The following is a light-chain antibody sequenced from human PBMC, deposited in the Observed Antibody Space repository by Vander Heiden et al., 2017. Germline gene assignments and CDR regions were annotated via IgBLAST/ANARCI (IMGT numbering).Light chain of an antibody. CDR1: QSVLYSSNNKNY. J-gene: IGKJ3*01. Sequence: DIVMTQSPDSLAVSLGERATINCKSSQSVLYSSNNKNYLAWYQQKPGQPPKLLIYWASTRESGVPDRFSGSGSGTDFTFTISSLQAEDVAVYYCQQYYSTPFFGPGTKVDIK. V-gene: IGKV4-1*01. CDR2: WAS. CDR3: QQYYSTPF.